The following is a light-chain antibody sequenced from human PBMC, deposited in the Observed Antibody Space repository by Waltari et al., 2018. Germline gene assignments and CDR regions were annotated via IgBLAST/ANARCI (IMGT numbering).Light chain of an antibody. Sequence: DIQMTQSPSSLSASVGDRVTITCRASQSISSYLNWYQQKPGKAPKLQIYAASSLQSGVPSRFSGSGSGTDFTLIISSLQPEDFATYYCQQSYSTPGTFGQGTKVEIK. CDR2: AAS. CDR1: QSISSY. CDR3: QQSYSTPGT. J-gene: IGKJ1*01. V-gene: IGKV1-39*01.